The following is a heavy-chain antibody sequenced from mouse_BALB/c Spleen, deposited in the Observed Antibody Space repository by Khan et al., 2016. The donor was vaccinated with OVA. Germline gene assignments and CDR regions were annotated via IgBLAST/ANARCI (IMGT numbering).Heavy chain of an antibody. CDR2: IDPANGNT. Sequence: VQLKQSGAELVKPGASVKLSCTASGFNIKDTYMHWVKQRPEQGLEWIGRIDPANGNTKYDPKFQGKATITADTSSNTAYLQLSSLTSEDTAVYYCARWELGGAWFAYWGQGTLVTVSA. CDR3: ARWELGGAWFAY. CDR1: GFNIKDTY. D-gene: IGHD4-1*01. V-gene: IGHV14-3*02. J-gene: IGHJ3*01.